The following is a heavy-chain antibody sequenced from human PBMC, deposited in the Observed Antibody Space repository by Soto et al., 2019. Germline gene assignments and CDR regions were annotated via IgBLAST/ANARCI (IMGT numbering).Heavy chain of an antibody. J-gene: IGHJ2*01. CDR2: ISYDGSNK. V-gene: IGHV3-30*03. D-gene: IGHD4-17*01. CDR1: GFTFSSYG. Sequence: GGSLRLSCAASGFTFSSYGMHWVRQAPGKGLEWVAVISYDGSNKYYADSVKGRFTISRDNSKNTLYLQMNSLRAEDTAVYYCARDSGDYVDWYFDLWGRGTLVTVSS. CDR3: ARDSGDYVDWYFDL.